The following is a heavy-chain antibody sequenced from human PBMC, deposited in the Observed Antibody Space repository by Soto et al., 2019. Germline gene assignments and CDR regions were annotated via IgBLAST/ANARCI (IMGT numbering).Heavy chain of an antibody. V-gene: IGHV3-7*01. J-gene: IGHJ4*02. D-gene: IGHD3-10*01. CDR2: INQDGNEK. Sequence: PGGSVRLSCAASGVSFSSYWMSWVRQAPGEGLEWVASINQDGNEKYYVDSVKGRFTISRDNAKNSLYLQMNSLRAEDTAVYYCARGSGSADYWGQGT. CDR3: ARGSGSADY. CDR1: GVSFSSYW.